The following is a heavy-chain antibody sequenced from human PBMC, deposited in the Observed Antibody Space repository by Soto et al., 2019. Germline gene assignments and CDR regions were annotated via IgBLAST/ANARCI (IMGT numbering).Heavy chain of an antibody. D-gene: IGHD1-26*01. CDR1: GFTFSSYG. J-gene: IGHJ3*02. CDR3: AKDGKRVGATRAFDI. V-gene: IGHV3-30*18. Sequence: GGSLRLSCAASGFTFSSYGMHWVRQAPGKGLEWVAVISYDGSNKYYADSVKGRFTISRDNSKNTLYLQMNSLRAEDTAVYYCAKDGKRVGATRAFDIWGQGTMVTVSS. CDR2: ISYDGSNK.